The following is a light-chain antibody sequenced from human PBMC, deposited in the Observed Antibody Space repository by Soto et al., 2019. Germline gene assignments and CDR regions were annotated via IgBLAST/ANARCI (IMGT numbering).Light chain of an antibody. CDR3: FSYTSSGTYV. CDR1: SSDVGNYKY. Sequence: LTQPASVSGSPGQSITISCTGTSSDVGNYKYVSWYQQHPGKAPKLMIYEVSNRPSGVSNRFSGSKSGNTASLTISGLQAEDETDYYCFSYTSSGTYVFGTGTQLTVL. V-gene: IGLV2-14*01. J-gene: IGLJ1*01. CDR2: EVS.